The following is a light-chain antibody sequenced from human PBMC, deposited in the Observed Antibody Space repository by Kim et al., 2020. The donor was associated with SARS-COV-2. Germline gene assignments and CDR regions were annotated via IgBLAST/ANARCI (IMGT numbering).Light chain of an antibody. CDR2: NNN. CDR3: AAWDDRLNGRV. Sequence: QSVLTQAPSASGTPGQRVDISCSGSSSNIGKNTVSWFQQLPRTSPKLLIYNNNQRPSGVPDRFSGSKSGTSASLSISGLQSEDEADYYCAAWDDRLNGRVFGGGTQLTVL. J-gene: IGLJ2*01. CDR1: SSNIGKNT. V-gene: IGLV1-44*01.